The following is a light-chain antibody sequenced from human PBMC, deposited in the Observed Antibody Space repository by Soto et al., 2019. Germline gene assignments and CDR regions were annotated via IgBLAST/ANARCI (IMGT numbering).Light chain of an antibody. Sequence: QSVLTQPASVSGSPGRSITISCTGTSSDVGGYNYVSWHQQHPGKAPKLMIYDVSNRPSGVSNRFSGSKSGNTASLTISGLQAEDEADYYCSSYTSSSTLVVFGGGTKVTVL. CDR2: DVS. J-gene: IGLJ2*01. V-gene: IGLV2-14*01. CDR3: SSYTSSSTLVV. CDR1: SSDVGGYNY.